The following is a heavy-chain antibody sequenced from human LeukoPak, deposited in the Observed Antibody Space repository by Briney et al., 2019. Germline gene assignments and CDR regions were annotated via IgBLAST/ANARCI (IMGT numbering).Heavy chain of an antibody. CDR3: ARELGTGMVYFDC. Sequence: GGSLRLSCAASGLTVSSNYMSWVRQAPGKGLERVSVMYSGGTTYYADSVKGRFTISRDNSKNTLYLQMSSLRAEDTAVYYCARELGTGMVYFDCWGQGTLVTVSS. CDR1: GLTVSSNY. CDR2: MYSGGTT. D-gene: IGHD5-18*01. V-gene: IGHV3-53*01. J-gene: IGHJ4*02.